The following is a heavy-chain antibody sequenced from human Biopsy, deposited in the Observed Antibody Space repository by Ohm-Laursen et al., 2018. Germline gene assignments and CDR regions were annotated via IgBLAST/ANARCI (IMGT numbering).Heavy chain of an antibody. D-gene: IGHD3-16*01. CDR2: ISSRSSDI. Sequence: SLRLSCAASGFIFSTYTMNWVRQAPGEGLEWVSSISSRSSDIYYADSVKGRFTISRDNSKNTLYLQMNGLRAEDTAVYFCQGGHLPPGQFYGVDAWGQGTTVTVSS. J-gene: IGHJ6*02. V-gene: IGHV3-21*04. CDR1: GFIFSTYT. CDR3: QGGHLPPGQFYGVDA.